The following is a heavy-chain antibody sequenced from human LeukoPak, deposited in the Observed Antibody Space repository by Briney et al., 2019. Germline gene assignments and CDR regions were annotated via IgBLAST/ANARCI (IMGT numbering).Heavy chain of an antibody. CDR1: GFTFSSYA. Sequence: GGSLRLSCAASGFTFSSYAMHWVRQAPGKGLEWVAVISYDGSNKYYADSVKGRFTISRDNSENTLYLQMNSLRAEDTAVYYCASGQQLGYWGQGTLVTVSS. CDR3: ASGQQLGY. J-gene: IGHJ4*02. CDR2: ISYDGSNK. V-gene: IGHV3-30-3*01. D-gene: IGHD6-6*01.